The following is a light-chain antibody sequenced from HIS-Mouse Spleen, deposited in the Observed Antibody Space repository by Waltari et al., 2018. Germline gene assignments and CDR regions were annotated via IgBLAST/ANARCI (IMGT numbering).Light chain of an antibody. CDR3: CSYAGSYAWV. CDR1: SSDVGGYNY. V-gene: IGLV2-11*01. CDR2: DVS. J-gene: IGLJ1*01. Sequence: QSALTQPRSVSGSPGQSVTISCTGTSSDVGGYNYVSWYQQHPGKAPKLMIYDVSQRPSGGTDRFSGSKSVDTASLTISVHQDEDEADYYCCSYAGSYAWVFGTGTKVTVL.